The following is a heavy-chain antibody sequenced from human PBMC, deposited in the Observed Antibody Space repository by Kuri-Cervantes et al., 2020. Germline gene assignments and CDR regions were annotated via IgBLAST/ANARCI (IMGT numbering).Heavy chain of an antibody. V-gene: IGHV4-4*07. CDR1: GGSISSYY. J-gene: IGHJ3*02. Sequence: SETLSLTCTVSGGSISSYYWSWIRQPAGKGLEWIGRIYTSGSTNYNPSLKSRVTISVDTPKNQFPLKLSSVTAADTAVYYCARVRSLPWGGDAFDIWGQGTMVTVSS. CDR3: ARVRSLPWGGDAFDI. D-gene: IGHD3-16*01. CDR2: IYTSGST.